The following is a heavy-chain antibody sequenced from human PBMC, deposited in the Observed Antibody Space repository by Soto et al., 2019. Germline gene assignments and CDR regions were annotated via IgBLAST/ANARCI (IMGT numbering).Heavy chain of an antibody. CDR1: EFTCANAW. CDR3: ISLYYGH. CDR2: ITSKADGVTT. J-gene: IGHJ4*02. D-gene: IGHD4-17*01. V-gene: IGHV3-15*01. Sequence: PCGSLILSGAASEFTCANAWIRWVRQAPGQGLEWVGRITSKADGVTTDSAATVKGRFTISRDESHNTLYLQMNSLKTEDTAVYYCISLYYGHWGQGTLVTVPS.